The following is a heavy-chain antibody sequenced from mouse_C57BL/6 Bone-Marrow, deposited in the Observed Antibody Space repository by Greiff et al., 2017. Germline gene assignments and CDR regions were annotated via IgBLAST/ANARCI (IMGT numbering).Heavy chain of an antibody. V-gene: IGHV1-26*01. J-gene: IGHJ2*03. CDR2: INPNNGGT. CDR1: GYTFTDYY. D-gene: IGHD1-1*01. CDR3: ARDYYGSSWYFDY. Sequence: EVQLQQSGPELVKPGASVKISCKASGYTFTDYYMNWVKQSHGKSLEWIGDINPNNGGTSYNQKLKGKATLTVAKSSSTAYMELRSLTSEDSAVYYCARDYYGSSWYFDYWGQGTSLTVSS.